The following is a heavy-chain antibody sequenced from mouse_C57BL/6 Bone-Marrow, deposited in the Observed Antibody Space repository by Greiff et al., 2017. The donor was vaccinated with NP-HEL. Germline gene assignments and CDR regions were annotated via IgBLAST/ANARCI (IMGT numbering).Heavy chain of an antibody. J-gene: IGHJ4*01. CDR3: AREGDYEYAMDY. CDR1: GYSFTDYN. V-gene: IGHV1-39*01. D-gene: IGHD2-4*01. CDR2: INPNYGTT. Sequence: EVQLQQSGPELVKPGASVKISCTASGYSFTDYNMNWVRQSNGKSLEWIGVINPNYGTTSYNQKFKGKATLTVDQSSTTAYLQLNSLTSEESAVYYCAREGDYEYAMDYWGQGTSVTVSS.